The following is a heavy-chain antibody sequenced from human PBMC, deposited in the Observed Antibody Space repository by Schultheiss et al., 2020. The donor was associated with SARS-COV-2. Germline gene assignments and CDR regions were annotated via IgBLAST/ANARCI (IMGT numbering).Heavy chain of an antibody. CDR3: AKGAVAGDDAFHL. D-gene: IGHD6-19*01. V-gene: IGHV4-31*03. J-gene: IGHJ3*01. Sequence: SETLSLTCTVSGGSISSGGYYWSWIRQHPGKGLEWIGYIYYSGSTYYNPSLKSRVTISVDTSKNQFSLKLSSVTAADTAVYYCAKGAVAGDDAFHLWGQGTMVTVSS. CDR1: GGSISSGGYY. CDR2: IYYSGST.